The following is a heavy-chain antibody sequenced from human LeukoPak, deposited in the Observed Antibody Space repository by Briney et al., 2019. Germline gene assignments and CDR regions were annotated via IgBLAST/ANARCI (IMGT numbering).Heavy chain of an antibody. V-gene: IGHV3-21*01. CDR1: GFTFSSYS. J-gene: IGHJ4*02. Sequence: GGSLRLSCAASGFTFSSYSMNWIRQAPGKGLEWVSSISSSSSYIYYADSVKGRFTISRDNAKNSLYLQMNSLRAEDTAVYYCAKEGGRDGYNKFDYWGQGTLVTVPS. D-gene: IGHD5-24*01. CDR2: ISSSSSYI. CDR3: AKEGGRDGYNKFDY.